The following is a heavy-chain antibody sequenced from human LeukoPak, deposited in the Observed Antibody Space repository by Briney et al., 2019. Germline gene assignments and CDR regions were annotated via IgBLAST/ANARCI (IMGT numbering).Heavy chain of an antibody. J-gene: IGHJ4*02. CDR2: IKPDGSEE. V-gene: IGHV3-7*01. D-gene: IGHD1-26*01. CDR3: VRDLGRASTDY. Sequence: GGSLRLSCAASGITLGGYWMSWVRQAPGKGLEWVANIKPDGSEENYVDSVKGRFTISRDNAKNSLSLQMNSLRADDTAVYYCVRDLGRASTDYWGPGTLVIVSS. CDR1: GITLGGYW.